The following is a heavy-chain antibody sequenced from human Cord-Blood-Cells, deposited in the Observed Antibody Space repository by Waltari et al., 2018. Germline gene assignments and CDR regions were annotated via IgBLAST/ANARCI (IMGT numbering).Heavy chain of an antibody. CDR3: ARLSGSYPYDAFDI. Sequence: QVQLQQWGAGLLKPSETLSLTCAVYGGSFSGYYWSWIRQPPGKGLEWIGEINHSGSTNHNPSLKSRVTISVDTSQNQFSLKLSSVTAADTAVYYCARLSGSYPYDAFDIWGQGTMVTVSS. J-gene: IGHJ3*02. D-gene: IGHD3-10*01. CDR2: INHSGST. V-gene: IGHV4-34*01. CDR1: GGSFSGYY.